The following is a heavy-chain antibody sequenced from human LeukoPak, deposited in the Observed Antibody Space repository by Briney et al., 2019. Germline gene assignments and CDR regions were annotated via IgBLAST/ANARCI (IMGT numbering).Heavy chain of an antibody. V-gene: IGHV3-21*01. CDR3: ARDPDYYGSGTYYNHYFGY. CDR1: GFSFSGYA. CDR2: ISRTTTYI. J-gene: IGHJ4*02. D-gene: IGHD3-10*01. Sequence: PGGSLRLSCAASGFSFSGYAIHWVRQAPGKGLEWVSSISRTTTYIYYADSVKGRFTISRDNAKNSLHLQMTSLRDEDTAVYYCARDPDYYGSGTYYNHYFGYWGQGTLVTVSS.